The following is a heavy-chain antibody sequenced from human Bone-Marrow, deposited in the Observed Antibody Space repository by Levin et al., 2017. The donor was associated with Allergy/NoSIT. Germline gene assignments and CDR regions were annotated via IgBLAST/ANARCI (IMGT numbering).Heavy chain of an antibody. CDR3: AKDRGFSKVWSHGMDV. J-gene: IGHJ6*02. D-gene: IGHD3-3*02. CDR1: GFIFSNYG. Sequence: GGSLRLSCAASGFIFSNYGIHWVRQAPGRGLEWVALISNDGSHEYYVDSVKGRFTISRDTSKSTVYLQLDRLRVEDTAVYFCAKDRGFSKVWSHGMDVWGQGTTVTVSS. CDR2: ISNDGSHE. V-gene: IGHV3-30*18.